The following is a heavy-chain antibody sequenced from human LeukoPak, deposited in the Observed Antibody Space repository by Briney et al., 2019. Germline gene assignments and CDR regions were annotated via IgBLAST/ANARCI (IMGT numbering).Heavy chain of an antibody. Sequence: GGSLRLSCAASGFTFSNYAMHWVRQAPGKGLDWVAAISFDATKEYFGKSVKGRFTISRDNSKGTLYLQMHRLRIEDTALYFCARFKVGTNTTQKNAFDIWGRGTVVAVSS. CDR2: ISFDATKE. V-gene: IGHV3-30*01. J-gene: IGHJ3*02. CDR1: GFTFSNYA. CDR3: ARFKVGTNTTQKNAFDI. D-gene: IGHD1-1*01.